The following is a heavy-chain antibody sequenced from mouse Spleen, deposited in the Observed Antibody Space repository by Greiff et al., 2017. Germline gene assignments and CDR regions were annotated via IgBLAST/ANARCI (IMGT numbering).Heavy chain of an antibody. CDR2: IYPGDGDT. D-gene: IGHD2-14*01. Sequence: QVQLKESGAELVRPGSSVKISCKASGYAFSSYWMNWVKQRPGQGLEWIGQIYPGDGDTNYNGKFKGKATLTADKSSSTAYMQLSSLTSEDSAVYFCARWRYDGDVLYAMDYWGQGTSVTVSS. V-gene: IGHV1-80*01. J-gene: IGHJ4*01. CDR1: GYAFSSYW. CDR3: ARWRYDGDVLYAMDY.